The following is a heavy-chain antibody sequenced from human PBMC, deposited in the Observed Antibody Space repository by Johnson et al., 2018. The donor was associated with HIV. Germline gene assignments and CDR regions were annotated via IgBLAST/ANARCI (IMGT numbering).Heavy chain of an antibody. Sequence: VQLVESGGGVVPPGRSLRLSCAASGFTFSSYGTHWVRQAPGKGLERVAVIWYDGSNKYYADSVKGRFTISRDNSKNTLYLQMNSLRAEDTAVYYCAKDRWGLNDAFDIWGQGTMVTVSS. CDR3: AKDRWGLNDAFDI. V-gene: IGHV3-33*06. CDR1: GFTFSSYG. D-gene: IGHD1-26*01. J-gene: IGHJ3*02. CDR2: IWYDGSNK.